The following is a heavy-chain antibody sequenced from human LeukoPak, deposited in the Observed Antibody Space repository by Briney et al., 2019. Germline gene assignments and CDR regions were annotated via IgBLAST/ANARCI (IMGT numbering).Heavy chain of an antibody. J-gene: IGHJ4*02. CDR1: GFTFDDYA. CDR2: ISWNSGSI. Sequence: GRSLRLSCAASGFTFDDYAMHWVRQAPGKGLEWVSGISWNSGSIGYADSVKGRFTISRDNAKNSLYLQMNSLRAEDTALYYCAKDHLHPGIAVAGIDYWGQGTLVTVSS. D-gene: IGHD6-19*01. CDR3: AKDHLHPGIAVAGIDY. V-gene: IGHV3-9*01.